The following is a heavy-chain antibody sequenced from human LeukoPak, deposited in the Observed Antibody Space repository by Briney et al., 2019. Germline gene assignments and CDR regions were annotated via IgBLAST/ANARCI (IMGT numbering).Heavy chain of an antibody. CDR2: IRYDGSNK. Sequence: GGSLRLSCAASGFTFSSYGMHWVRQAPGKGLEWAAFIRYDGSNKYYADSVKGRFTISRDNSKNTLYLQMNSLRAEDTAVYYCAKDEAHNYYGSGVFDYWGQGTLVTVSS. D-gene: IGHD3-10*01. CDR3: AKDEAHNYYGSGVFDY. J-gene: IGHJ4*02. CDR1: GFTFSSYG. V-gene: IGHV3-30*02.